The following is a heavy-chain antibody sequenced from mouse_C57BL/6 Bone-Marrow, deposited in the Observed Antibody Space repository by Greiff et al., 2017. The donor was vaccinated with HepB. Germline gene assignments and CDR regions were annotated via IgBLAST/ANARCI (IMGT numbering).Heavy chain of an antibody. V-gene: IGHV1-55*01. J-gene: IGHJ4*01. CDR2: IYPGSGST. CDR3: ARRGAIATHYAMDY. CDR1: GYTFTSYW. D-gene: IGHD1-1*01. Sequence: QVQLQQPGAELVKPGASVKMSCKASGYTFTSYWITWVKQRPGQGLEWIGDIYPGSGSTNYNEKFKSKATLTVDTSSSTAYMQLSSLTSEDSAVYYCARRGAIATHYAMDYWGQGTSVTVSS.